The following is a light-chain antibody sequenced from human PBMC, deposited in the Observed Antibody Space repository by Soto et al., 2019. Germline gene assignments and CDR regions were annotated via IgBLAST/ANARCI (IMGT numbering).Light chain of an antibody. Sequence: ESVLTQSPGTLSLSPGERATLSCRASQTVSSSYLAWYQQKPGQAPRLLIYGASSRATGIPDRFSGSGSGTDFTLTISRLEPEDFAVYYCQQYASSLLTFGGGTKVDIK. J-gene: IGKJ4*01. CDR1: QTVSSSY. CDR3: QQYASSLLT. V-gene: IGKV3-20*01. CDR2: GAS.